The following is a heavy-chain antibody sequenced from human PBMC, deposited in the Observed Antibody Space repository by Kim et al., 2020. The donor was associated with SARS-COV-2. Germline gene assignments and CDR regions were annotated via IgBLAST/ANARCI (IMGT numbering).Heavy chain of an antibody. CDR1: GYTFTGYY. CDR3: AKEGGMSIARVPTSPHFDY. J-gene: IGHJ4*02. D-gene: IGHD6-6*01. CDR2: INPNSGGT. V-gene: IGHV1-2*02. Sequence: ASVKVSCKASGYTFTGYYMHWVRQAPGQGLEWMGWINPNSGGTNYAQKFQGRVTMTRDTSISTAYMELSRLRSDDTAVYYCAKEGGMSIARVPTSPHFDYWGQGTLVTVSS.